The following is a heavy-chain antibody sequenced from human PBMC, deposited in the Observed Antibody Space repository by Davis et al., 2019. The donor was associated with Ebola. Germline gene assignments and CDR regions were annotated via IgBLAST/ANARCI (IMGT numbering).Heavy chain of an antibody. D-gene: IGHD3-10*01. V-gene: IGHV4-61*08. Sequence: SETLSLTCAVSGGFVSSGGYSWSWIRQPPGKGLEWIGYYYYTGSSNYNPSLKSRVTISVDTSKNQFSLKLSSVTAADTAVYYCAGLLWFGELLYPSDYWGQGTLVTVSS. J-gene: IGHJ4*02. CDR2: YYYTGSS. CDR3: AGLLWFGELLYPSDY. CDR1: GGFVSSGGYS.